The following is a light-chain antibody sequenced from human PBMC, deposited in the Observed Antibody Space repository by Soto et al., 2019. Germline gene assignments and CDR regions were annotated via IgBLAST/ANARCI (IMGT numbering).Light chain of an antibody. V-gene: IGKV3-20*01. Sequence: EIVLTQSPGTLSLSSGERATLSCRASQSVGSSYWAWYQQKPGQAPRLLVYATSSRATGIPDRFSGSGSGTDFTLTISRLEPEDFAVYYCQQYGSSSFTFGQGTKLEIK. CDR2: ATS. CDR3: QQYGSSSFT. J-gene: IGKJ2*01. CDR1: QSVGSSY.